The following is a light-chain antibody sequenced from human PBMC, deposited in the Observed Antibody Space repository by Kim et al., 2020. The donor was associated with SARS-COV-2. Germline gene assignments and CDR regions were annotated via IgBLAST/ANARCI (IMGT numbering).Light chain of an antibody. CDR2: KDS. Sequence: PGQTDRSIGSGDAWPKQYAYWYQQKPGQAPVLGIYKDSERTSGIPERFSGSSSGTTVTLTISGVQAEDEADYYCQSADSSGTYWVFGGGTQLTVL. CDR3: QSADSSGTYWV. CDR1: AWPKQY. J-gene: IGLJ3*02. V-gene: IGLV3-25*03.